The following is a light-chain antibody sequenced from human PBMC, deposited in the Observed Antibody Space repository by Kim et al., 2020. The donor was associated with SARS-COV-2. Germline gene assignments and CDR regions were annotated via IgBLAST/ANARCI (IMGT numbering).Light chain of an antibody. CDR1: KIGTKN. CDR3: QVWDSRTVV. CDR2: RDD. Sequence: SVALGQTANITCGADKIGTKNVHWYQQRPGQAPLLVMFRDDNRPSGIPELFSGSNSRSAATLTISRAQAEDEADYYCQVWDSRTVVFGGGTQLTVL. J-gene: IGLJ3*02. V-gene: IGLV3-9*01.